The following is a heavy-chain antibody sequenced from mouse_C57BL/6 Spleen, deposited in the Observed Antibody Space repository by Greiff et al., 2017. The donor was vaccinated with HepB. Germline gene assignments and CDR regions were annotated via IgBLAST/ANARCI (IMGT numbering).Heavy chain of an antibody. Sequence: QVQLKQPGAELVKPGASVKVSCKASGYTFTSYWMHWVKQRPGQGLEWIGRIHPSDSDTNYNQKFKGKATLTVDKSSSTAYMQLSSLTSEDSAVYYCAITLDGYYSVDYFDYWGQGTTLTVSS. CDR3: AITLDGYYSVDYFDY. D-gene: IGHD2-3*01. CDR1: GYTFTSYW. V-gene: IGHV1-74*01. J-gene: IGHJ2*01. CDR2: IHPSDSDT.